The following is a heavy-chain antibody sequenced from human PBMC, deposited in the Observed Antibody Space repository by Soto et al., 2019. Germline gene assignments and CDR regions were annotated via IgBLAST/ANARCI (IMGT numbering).Heavy chain of an antibody. Sequence: QVQLQESGPGLVKPSETLSLTCTVSGGSISSYYWSWIRQPPGKGLEWIGYIYYSGSTNYNPSLKSRVTISVDTSKNQFSLKLSSVTAADTAVYYCAGLPGAGSLSDAFDIWGQGTMVTVSS. CDR2: IYYSGST. V-gene: IGHV4-59*01. CDR3: AGLPGAGSLSDAFDI. J-gene: IGHJ3*02. CDR1: GGSISSYY. D-gene: IGHD3-10*01.